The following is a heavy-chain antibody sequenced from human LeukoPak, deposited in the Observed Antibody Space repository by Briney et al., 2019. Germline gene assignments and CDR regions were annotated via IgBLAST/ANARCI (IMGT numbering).Heavy chain of an antibody. CDR2: IYNSGST. D-gene: IGHD6-13*01. Sequence: SETQSLTCTVSGYSISSGYFWGWIRRPPGKGLEWIGTIYNSGSTYYNASLESRVTISVDTSKNQFSLKLSSVTAADTAVYYCARAYSSSWYFNWFDPWGQGTLVTVSS. CDR1: GYSISSGYF. J-gene: IGHJ5*02. CDR3: ARAYSSSWYFNWFDP. V-gene: IGHV4-38-2*02.